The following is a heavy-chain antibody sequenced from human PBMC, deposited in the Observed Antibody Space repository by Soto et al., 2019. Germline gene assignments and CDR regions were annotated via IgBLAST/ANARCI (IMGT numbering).Heavy chain of an antibody. CDR2: INHSGST. J-gene: IGHJ3*02. CDR3: ARGQQGSSDASDS. Sequence: SETLSLTCAVYGGSFSGYYWSWMRQAPGKGLEWIGEINHSGSTNYNPSLKSRVTISVDTSKNQFSLKLTSLTAADTAVYYCARGQQGSSDASDSWGQGKMVTVSS. D-gene: IGHD1-26*01. CDR1: GGSFSGYY. V-gene: IGHV4-34*01.